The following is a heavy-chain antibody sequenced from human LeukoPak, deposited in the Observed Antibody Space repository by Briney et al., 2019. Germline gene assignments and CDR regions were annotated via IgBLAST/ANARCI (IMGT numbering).Heavy chain of an antibody. CDR1: GGSISSYY. Sequence: SETLSLTCTVSGGSISSYYWSWIRQPPGKGLEWIGYIYYSGSTNYNPSLTSRVTISVDTSKNQFSLKLSSVTAADTAVYYCAGLKAGYPYYFDYWGQGTLVTVSS. J-gene: IGHJ4*02. V-gene: IGHV4-59*01. CDR3: AGLKAGYPYYFDY. D-gene: IGHD3-9*01. CDR2: IYYSGST.